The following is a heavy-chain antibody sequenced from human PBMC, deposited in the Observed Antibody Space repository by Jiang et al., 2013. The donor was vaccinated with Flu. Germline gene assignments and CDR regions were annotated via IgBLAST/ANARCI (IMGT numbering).Heavy chain of an antibody. J-gene: IGHJ4*02. D-gene: IGHD3-22*01. V-gene: IGHV3-48*03. CDR2: ISSSGSTI. Sequence: VQLLESGGGLVQPGGSLRLSCAASGFTFSNYEMNWVRQAPGKGLEWVSYISSSGSTIYYADSVKGRFTISRDNAKNSLYLQMNSLRAEDTAVYYCAAQPLYDNSGYFYLNPRNFDYWGQGTLVTVSS. CDR3: AAQPLYDNSGYFYLNPRNFDY. CDR1: GFTFSNYE.